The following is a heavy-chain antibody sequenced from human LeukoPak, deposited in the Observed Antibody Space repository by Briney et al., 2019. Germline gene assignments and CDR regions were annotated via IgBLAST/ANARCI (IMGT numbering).Heavy chain of an antibody. CDR2: TYYRSKWYN. CDR1: GDSVSSNSAA. D-gene: IGHD6-19*01. CDR3: ARHALAVAVHFDY. J-gene: IGHJ4*02. Sequence: SQTLSLTCAISGDSVSSNSAAWNWIRQSPSRGLEWLGRTYYRSKWYNDYAVSVKSRITINPDTSKNQFSLKLSSVTAADTAVYYCARHALAVAVHFDYWGQGTLVTVSS. V-gene: IGHV6-1*01.